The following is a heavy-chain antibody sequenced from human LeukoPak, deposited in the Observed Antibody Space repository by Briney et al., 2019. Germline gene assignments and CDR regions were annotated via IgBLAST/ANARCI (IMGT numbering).Heavy chain of an antibody. CDR3: ARSLTYYYGSGSYLFGY. CDR1: EYTFTSYD. D-gene: IGHD3-10*01. Sequence: GASVKVSCKASEYTFTSYDINWVRQATGQGLEWMGWMNPNSGNTGYAQKFQGRVTMTRDTSISTAYMELSRLRSDDTAVYYCARSLTYYYGSGSYLFGYWGQGTLVTVSS. CDR2: MNPNSGNT. V-gene: IGHV1-8*01. J-gene: IGHJ4*02.